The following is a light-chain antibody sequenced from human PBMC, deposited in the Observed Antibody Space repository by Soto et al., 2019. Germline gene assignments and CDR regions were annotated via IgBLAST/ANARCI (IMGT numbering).Light chain of an antibody. V-gene: IGLV2-14*01. CDR2: NVS. Sequence: QSALTQPASVSGSPGQSITISCTGTSSDVGAYDYVSWYQQHPGKAPKLMLHNVSNRPSGVSNRFSGSKSGNTASLTISGLQAEDEADYYCSSYTTSSPVVFGGGTKLTVL. J-gene: IGLJ2*01. CDR3: SSYTTSSPVV. CDR1: SSDVGAYDY.